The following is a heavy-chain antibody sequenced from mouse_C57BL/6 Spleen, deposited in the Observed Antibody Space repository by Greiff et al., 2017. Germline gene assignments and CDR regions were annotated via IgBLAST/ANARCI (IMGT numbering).Heavy chain of an antibody. J-gene: IGHJ1*03. D-gene: IGHD1-1*01. CDR3: ARSWGTTVVAKGYFDV. Sequence: VQLQQSGAELVKPGASVKISCKASGYAFSSYWMNWVKQRPGKGLEWIGQIYPGDGDTNYNGKFKGKATLTADKSSSTAYMQLSSRTSEDSAVDFCARSWGTTVVAKGYFDVWGTGTTVTVSS. CDR2: IYPGDGDT. CDR1: GYAFSSYW. V-gene: IGHV1-80*01.